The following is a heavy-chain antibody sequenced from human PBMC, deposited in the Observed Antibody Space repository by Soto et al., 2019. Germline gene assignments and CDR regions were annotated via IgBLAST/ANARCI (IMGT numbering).Heavy chain of an antibody. CDR3: ATWVDYGDFEGFDF. Sequence: ASVKVSRKTSGYSFTDYKLHWVRQAPGQGLEWMGWVDPHDGGSNSAKKLQGSVTMTWDTSITTAYLHLTRLRTNDTATYFCATWVDYGDFEGFDFWGQGTLVTVSS. J-gene: IGHJ4*02. CDR2: VDPHDGGS. CDR1: GYSFTDYK. V-gene: IGHV1-2*04. D-gene: IGHD4-17*01.